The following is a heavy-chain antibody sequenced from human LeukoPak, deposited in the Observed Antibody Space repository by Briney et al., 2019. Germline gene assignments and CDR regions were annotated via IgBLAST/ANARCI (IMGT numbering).Heavy chain of an antibody. J-gene: IGHJ4*03. D-gene: IGHD6-6*01. CDR2: ISSGGSTI. CDR1: GFSFISYG. CDR3: EGDERSMSDFDV. Sequence: PGGCLRLSCTASGFSFISYGMNSVRQAPGKGLEWVSYISSGGSTIYYADSVKGRFTISRDNAKKSLYLQMDGLEAEEEGVYYCEGDERSMSDFDVWGQGTLVTVSS. V-gene: IGHV3-48*01.